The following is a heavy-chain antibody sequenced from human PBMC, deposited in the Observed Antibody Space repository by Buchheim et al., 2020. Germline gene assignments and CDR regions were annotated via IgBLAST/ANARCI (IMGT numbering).Heavy chain of an antibody. CDR3: ARDPRSHWYFDL. CDR2: IKQDGSDK. J-gene: IGHJ2*01. Sequence: EVQLVESGGGLVQPGGSLRLSCAASGFTFDNYWMTWVRQAPGKGLEWVATIKQDGSDKYYVDSVRGRFTISRDNTDNSLSVQLNSLGAEDTAVYYCARDPRSHWYFDLWGRGTL. V-gene: IGHV3-7*01. CDR1: GFTFDNYW.